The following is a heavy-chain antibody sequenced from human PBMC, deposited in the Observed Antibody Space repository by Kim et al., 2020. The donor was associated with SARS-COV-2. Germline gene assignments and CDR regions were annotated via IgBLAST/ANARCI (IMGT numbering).Heavy chain of an antibody. D-gene: IGHD1-1*01. V-gene: IGHV4-31*03. CDR2: IYYSGST. Sequence: SETLSLTCTVSGGSISSGGYYWSWIRQHPGKGLEWIGYIYYSGSTYYNPSLKSRVTISVDTSKNQFSLKLSSVTAADTAVYYCARSPPGEPTLFDYWGQGXXVTVSS. CDR3: ARSPPGEPTLFDY. J-gene: IGHJ4*02. CDR1: GGSISSGGYY.